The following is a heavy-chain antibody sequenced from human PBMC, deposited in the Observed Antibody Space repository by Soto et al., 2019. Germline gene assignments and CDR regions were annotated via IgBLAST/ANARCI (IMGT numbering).Heavy chain of an antibody. D-gene: IGHD5-12*01. CDR3: ARGPPWMDAFDI. J-gene: IGHJ3*02. Sequence: PSATLSLTCAVYGGSFSGYYWSWIRQPPEKRQEWIGEINHSRSTNYNPYLKSRVTISVDTSKNQFSLMLSSVTAADTAVYYCARGPPWMDAFDIWGQATKFTVSS. CDR2: INHSRST. CDR1: GGSFSGYY. V-gene: IGHV4-34*01.